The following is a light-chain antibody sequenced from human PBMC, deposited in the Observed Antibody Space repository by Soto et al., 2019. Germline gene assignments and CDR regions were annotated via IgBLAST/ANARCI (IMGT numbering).Light chain of an antibody. J-gene: IGLJ1*01. V-gene: IGLV2-14*03. Sequence: QSASVSGSPGQSITISCTGTRSDVGNYNFVSWYQHHPGKAPKLIIYDVGSRPSGVSNRFSGSKSGNTASLAIYGLQAEDEADYYCCSYTSHHPRFYVFGTGTKLTVL. CDR3: CSYTSHHPRFYV. CDR1: RSDVGNYNF. CDR2: DVG.